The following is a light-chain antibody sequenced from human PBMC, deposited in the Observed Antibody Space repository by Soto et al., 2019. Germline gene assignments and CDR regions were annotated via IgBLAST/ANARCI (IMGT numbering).Light chain of an antibody. CDR1: QSISSY. Sequence: IQMTQSPSSLSASVGDRVTITCRASQSISSYLNWYQQKPGKAPNLLIYAASSLQSGVPSRFSGSGSGTDFTLTISSLQPEDFATYYCLQDYNYPRTFGQGTKVDIK. V-gene: IGKV1-6*01. CDR2: AAS. J-gene: IGKJ1*01. CDR3: LQDYNYPRT.